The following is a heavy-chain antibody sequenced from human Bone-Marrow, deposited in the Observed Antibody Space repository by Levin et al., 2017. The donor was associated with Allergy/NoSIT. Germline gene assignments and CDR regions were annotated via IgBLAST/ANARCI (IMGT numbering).Heavy chain of an antibody. Sequence: PGGSLRLSCAASGFTFRMNGMHWVRQAPGKGLEWVAFISYDGVTTSYGDSVKGRFTISRDNSKNTLYLQMNSLRPDDTALYYCAKDASGSYVTYLDYWGQGTLVTVSS. CDR2: ISYDGVTT. D-gene: IGHD3-16*01. V-gene: IGHV3-30*18. CDR3: AKDASGSYVTYLDY. J-gene: IGHJ4*02. CDR1: GFTFRMNG.